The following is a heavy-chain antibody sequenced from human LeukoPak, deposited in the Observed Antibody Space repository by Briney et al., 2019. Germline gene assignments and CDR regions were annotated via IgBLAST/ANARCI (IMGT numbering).Heavy chain of an antibody. CDR2: INPSGGST. CDR3: ARALPRIYCSGGSCYYPYNWFDP. Sequence: ASVKVSCKASGYTFTSYYMHWVRQAPGQGLEWMGIINPSGGSTSYAQKFQGRVTMTRDTSTSTVYMELSSLRSEDTAVYYCARALPRIYCSGGSCYYPYNWFDPWGQGTLVTVSS. D-gene: IGHD2-15*01. CDR1: GYTFTSYY. J-gene: IGHJ5*02. V-gene: IGHV1-46*01.